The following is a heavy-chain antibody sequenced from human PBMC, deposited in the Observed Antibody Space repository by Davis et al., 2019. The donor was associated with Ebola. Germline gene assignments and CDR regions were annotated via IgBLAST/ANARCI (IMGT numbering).Heavy chain of an antibody. J-gene: IGHJ3*02. D-gene: IGHD3-3*01. Sequence: PGGSLRLSCAASGFTFRSYAMSWVRQAPGKGLEWVSAISGSGGSTYYADSVKGRLAISRDNSKNTLYLQMNSLRAEDTAIYYCAKDKNYDFWSGYPHDAFDIWGQGTMVTVSS. CDR3: AKDKNYDFWSGYPHDAFDI. CDR1: GFTFRSYA. CDR2: ISGSGGST. V-gene: IGHV3-23*01.